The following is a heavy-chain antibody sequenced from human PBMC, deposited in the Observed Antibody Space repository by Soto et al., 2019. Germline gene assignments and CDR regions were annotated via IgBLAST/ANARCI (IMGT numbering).Heavy chain of an antibody. J-gene: IGHJ4*02. V-gene: IGHV1-69*06. D-gene: IGHD3-3*01. CDR3: NRGSEYDFWSGYL. Sequence: QERLVQSGAEVRKPGSSVKVSCKVTGGTSTRYAINWVRQAPGQGLAWMGGIVPMFGTSKYAQKFQGRVTITADTSTNIAYMALRSMRSEDTAVYYCNRGSEYDFWSGYLWGQGTLVSVSS. CDR1: GGTSTRYA. CDR2: IVPMFGTS.